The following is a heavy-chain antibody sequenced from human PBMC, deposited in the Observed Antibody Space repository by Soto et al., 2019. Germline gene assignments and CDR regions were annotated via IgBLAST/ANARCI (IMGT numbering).Heavy chain of an antibody. CDR1: GYTFTSYG. Sequence: ASVKVSCKASGYTFTSYGISWVRQAPGQGLEWMGWISAYNGNTNYAQKLQGRVTMTTDTSTSTAYMELRSLRSDDTAVYYRARQDYDSSGYYPGAFDIWGQGTMVTVSS. CDR2: ISAYNGNT. D-gene: IGHD3-22*01. CDR3: ARQDYDSSGYYPGAFDI. V-gene: IGHV1-18*04. J-gene: IGHJ3*02.